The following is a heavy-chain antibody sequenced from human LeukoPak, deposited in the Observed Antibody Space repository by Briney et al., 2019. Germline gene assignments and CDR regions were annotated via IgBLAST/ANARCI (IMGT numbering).Heavy chain of an antibody. CDR1: GFTFSSYG. CDR3: IVVPAAMWGRYGMDV. D-gene: IGHD2-2*01. Sequence: PGGSLRLSCAASGFTFSSYGMHWVRQAPGKGLKWVAFIRYDGSNKYYADSVKGRFTISRDNSKDTLYLQMNSLRAEDTAVYYCIVVPAAMWGRYGMDVWGQGTTVTVSS. CDR2: IRYDGSNK. V-gene: IGHV3-30*02. J-gene: IGHJ6*02.